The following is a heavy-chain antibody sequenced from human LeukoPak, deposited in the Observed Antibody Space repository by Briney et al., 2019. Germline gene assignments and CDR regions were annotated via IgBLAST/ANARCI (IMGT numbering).Heavy chain of an antibody. CDR1: GGTFSSYA. CDR3: ATSTWGRYYDSSGYSSGLVDY. CDR2: IIPILGIA. Sequence: SVKVSCKASGGTFSSYAISWVRQAPGQGLEWMGRIIPILGIANYAQKFQGRVTITADKSTSTAYIELSSLRSEDTAVYYCATSTWGRYYDSSGYSSGLVDYWGQGTLVTVSS. D-gene: IGHD3-22*01. J-gene: IGHJ4*02. V-gene: IGHV1-69*04.